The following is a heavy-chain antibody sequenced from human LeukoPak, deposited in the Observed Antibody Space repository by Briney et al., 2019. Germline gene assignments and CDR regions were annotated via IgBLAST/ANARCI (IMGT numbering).Heavy chain of an antibody. J-gene: IGHJ4*02. CDR2: ISYDGSNK. CDR3: ASWDMELGTVFNY. V-gene: IGHV3-30-3*01. D-gene: IGHD7-27*01. CDR1: GFTFSSYA. Sequence: GGSLRLSCAASGFTFSSYAMHWVRQAPGKGLEWVAVISYDGSNKYYADSVKGRFTISRDNSKNTLYLQMNSLRAEDTAVYYCASWDMELGTVFNYWGQGTLVTVSS.